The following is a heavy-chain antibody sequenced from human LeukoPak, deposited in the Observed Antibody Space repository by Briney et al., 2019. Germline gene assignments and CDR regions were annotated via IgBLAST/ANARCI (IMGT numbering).Heavy chain of an antibody. Sequence: ASVTVSCKASGYTFTGQYLYWARQTPGQSLEWMGWINPKTGDTDSAQNFQGRVTMTRDTSITTVYMELSSLTSDDTAVYYCARGYYGMDVWGQGTTVTVSS. J-gene: IGHJ6*02. CDR3: ARGYYGMDV. V-gene: IGHV1-2*02. CDR1: GYTFTGQY. CDR2: INPKTGDT.